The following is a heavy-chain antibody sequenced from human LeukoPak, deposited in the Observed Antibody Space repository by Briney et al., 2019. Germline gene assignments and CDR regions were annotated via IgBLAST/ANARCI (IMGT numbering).Heavy chain of an antibody. CDR3: ARGVRFLERYFDY. Sequence: PGGSLRLSCAASGFTFSDYWMSWVRQAPGKGLEWVANIKQDGSEKYYVDSVKGRFTISRDNAKNSLYLQMNSLRVEDTAVYYCARGVRFLERYFDYWGQGTLVTVSS. V-gene: IGHV3-7*01. CDR1: GFTFSDYW. CDR2: IKQDGSEK. D-gene: IGHD3-3*01. J-gene: IGHJ4*02.